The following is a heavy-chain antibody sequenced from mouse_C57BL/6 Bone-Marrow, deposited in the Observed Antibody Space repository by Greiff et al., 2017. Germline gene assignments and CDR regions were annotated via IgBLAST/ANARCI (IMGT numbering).Heavy chain of an antibody. J-gene: IGHJ2*01. V-gene: IGHV1-72*01. Sequence: VQLQQPGAELVKPGASVTLSCKASGYTFTSYWLPWVKQRPGRGLAWLGRIDPNSGGTKYNEKFKSKATLTVDKPSSTAYMQLSSRTSEDSAVYYCARRDYDDYWGQGTTLTVSS. D-gene: IGHD2-4*01. CDR2: IDPNSGGT. CDR1: GYTFTSYW. CDR3: ARRDYDDY.